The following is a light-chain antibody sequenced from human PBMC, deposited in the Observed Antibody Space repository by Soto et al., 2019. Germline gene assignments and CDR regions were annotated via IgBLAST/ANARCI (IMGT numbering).Light chain of an antibody. J-gene: IGKJ1*01. Sequence: EIMMTQSPGTLSASPGERATLSCRASQSVSSNLAWYQQKPGQAPRLLIYAVSTRAPGIPARFSGSGSGTEFTITISSLQSEDFAVYYCQQYNKWPLTFGQGTKVEIK. CDR3: QQYNKWPLT. CDR1: QSVSSN. V-gene: IGKV3-15*01. CDR2: AVS.